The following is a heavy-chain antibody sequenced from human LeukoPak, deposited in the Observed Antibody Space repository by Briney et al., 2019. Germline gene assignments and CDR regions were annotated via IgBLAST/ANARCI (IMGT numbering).Heavy chain of an antibody. CDR3: ARDRPRPYSSSLGGDY. Sequence: GGYLRLSCAASGFTFSGYGMHWVRQAPGKGLEWVAVISYDGSNKYYADSVKGRFTISRDNSKNTLYLQMNSLRAEDTAVYYCARDRPRPYSSSLGGDYWGQGTLVTVSS. V-gene: IGHV3-30*19. J-gene: IGHJ4*02. D-gene: IGHD6-13*01. CDR1: GFTFSGYG. CDR2: ISYDGSNK.